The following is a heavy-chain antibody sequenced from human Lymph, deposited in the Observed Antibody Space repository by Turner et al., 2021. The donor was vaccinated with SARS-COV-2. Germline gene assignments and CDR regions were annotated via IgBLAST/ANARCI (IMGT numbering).Heavy chain of an antibody. J-gene: IGHJ4*02. CDR2: INPNSGGT. D-gene: IGHD3-10*01. CDR3: ARSLDLQSMVRGVDPFDY. V-gene: IGHV1-2*02. CDR1: GYTFTGYY. Sequence: QVQLVQSGAEVKKPGASVQVSCKASGYTFTGYYIHWVRQAPGQGLEWMGWINPNSGGTNYAQRFQGRVTMTRDTSLSTAYMQLSRLRSDDTAVYYCARSLDLQSMVRGVDPFDYWGQGTLVTVSS.